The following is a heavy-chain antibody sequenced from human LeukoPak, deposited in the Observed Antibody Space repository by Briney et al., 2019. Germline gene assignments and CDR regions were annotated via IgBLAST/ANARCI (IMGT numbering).Heavy chain of an antibody. D-gene: IGHD4-17*01. J-gene: IGHJ3*02. CDR3: ARAAEAMTTVTTSTPDAFDI. Sequence: SETLSLTCAVYGGSFSGYYWSWIRQPPGKGLEWIGYIYYSGSTNYDPSLKSRVTISVDTSKNQFSLKLSSVTAAGTAVYYCARAAEAMTTVTTSTPDAFDIWGQGTMVTVSS. V-gene: IGHV4-59*01. CDR1: GGSFSGYY. CDR2: IYYSGST.